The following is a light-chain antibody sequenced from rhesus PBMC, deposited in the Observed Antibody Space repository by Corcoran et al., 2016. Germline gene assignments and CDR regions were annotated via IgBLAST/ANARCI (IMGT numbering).Light chain of an antibody. CDR3: QQHNSYPWT. CDR1: QGIRSW. V-gene: IGKV1-19*01. Sequence: DIQMTQSPSSLSASIGDKVTITCHASQGIRSWLAWYQQKPGKAPKPLIYYASVLQSGVPSRFICSGSGTDYTLTISSLQPEDCATYYCQQHNSYPWTFGQGTKVEIK. J-gene: IGKJ1*01. CDR2: YAS.